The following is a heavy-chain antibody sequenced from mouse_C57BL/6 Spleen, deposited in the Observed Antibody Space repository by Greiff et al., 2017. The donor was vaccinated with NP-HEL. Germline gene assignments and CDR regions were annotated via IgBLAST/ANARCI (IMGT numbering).Heavy chain of an antibody. CDR2: FHPYNDDT. CDR3: ARTRYDGYYFDY. D-gene: IGHD2-3*01. V-gene: IGHV1-47*01. CDR1: GYTFTTYP. Sequence: VQLQQSGAELVKPGASVKMSCKASGYTFTTYPIEWMKQNHGKSLEWIGNFHPYNDDTKYNEKFKGKATLTVDKSSSTVYLELSRLTSDDSAVYNCARTRYDGYYFDYWGQGTTLTVSS. J-gene: IGHJ2*01.